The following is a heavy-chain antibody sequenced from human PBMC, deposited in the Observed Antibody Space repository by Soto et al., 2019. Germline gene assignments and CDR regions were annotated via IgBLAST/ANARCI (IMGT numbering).Heavy chain of an antibody. J-gene: IGHJ4*02. CDR1: GGSISGYY. CDR3: ARGRQWLDD. Sequence: QVQLQESGPGLVKPSETLPLTCTVSGGSISGYYWSWIRQPPGKGLEWIGYVYYSGSTNYNPSLKSRVTISVDTSKNQFSLELNSVTAADTAVYYCARGRQWLDDWGQGTLVTVSS. D-gene: IGHD6-19*01. CDR2: VYYSGST. V-gene: IGHV4-59*01.